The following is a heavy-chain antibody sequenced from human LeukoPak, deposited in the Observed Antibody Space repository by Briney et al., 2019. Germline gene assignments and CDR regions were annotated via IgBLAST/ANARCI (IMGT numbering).Heavy chain of an antibody. CDR1: GFTFSSYW. V-gene: IGHV3-74*01. CDR2: INSDGSST. Sequence: GGSLRLSCAASGFTFSSYWMHWVRQAPGKGLVWVSRINSDGSSTSYADSVKGRFTISRDNAKNTLYLQMNSLRAEDTAVYYCARGVYYDFWSGYSGYYYYGMDVWGQGTTVTVSS. J-gene: IGHJ6*02. CDR3: ARGVYYDFWSGYSGYYYYGMDV. D-gene: IGHD3-3*01.